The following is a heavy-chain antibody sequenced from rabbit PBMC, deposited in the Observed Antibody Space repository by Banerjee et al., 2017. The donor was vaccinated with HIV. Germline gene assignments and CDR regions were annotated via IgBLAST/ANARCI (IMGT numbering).Heavy chain of an antibody. CDR2: IDPIFTTT. V-gene: IGHV1S47*01. J-gene: IGHJ3*01. CDR3: VRDQARMLDL. Sequence: QEQLVESRGGLVKPGGSLKLSCTASGFDFSHYGVSWVRQAPGKGLEWIGYIDPIFTTTHYASWVNGRFTISRDIDQNTLYLQLNSLTAADTATYFCVRDQARMLDLWGQGTLVTVS. CDR1: GFDFSHYG. D-gene: IGHD6-1*01.